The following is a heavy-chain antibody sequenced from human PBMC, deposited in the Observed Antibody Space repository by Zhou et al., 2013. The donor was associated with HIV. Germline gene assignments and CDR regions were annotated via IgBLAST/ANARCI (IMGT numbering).Heavy chain of an antibody. J-gene: IGHJ1*01. CDR2: IIPILGIA. Sequence: QVQLVQSGAEVKKPGSSVKVSCKASGGTFSSYAISWVRQAPGQGLEWMGRIIPILGIANYAQKFQGRVTITADKSTGTAYMELSSLRSEDTAVYYCAREAYCGGDCYSGFQHWGQGTLVTVS. CDR1: GGTFSSYA. D-gene: IGHD2-21*01. V-gene: IGHV1-69*04. CDR3: AREAYCGGDCYSGFQH.